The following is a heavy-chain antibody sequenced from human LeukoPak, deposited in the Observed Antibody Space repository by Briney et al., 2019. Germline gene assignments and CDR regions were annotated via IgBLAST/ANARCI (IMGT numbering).Heavy chain of an antibody. V-gene: IGHV1-24*01. Sequence: DSVKVSCKDSGYTLINLSMHWVRQAPGKGLEWMGRSDPHQTNYTQKFKDRLSMTEDTSADTAYMELRSLRSEDTVVYCCATVLYCYVLVVWGKGPTVSVS. CDR2: SDPHQT. D-gene: IGHD2-21*01. J-gene: IGHJ6*03. CDR1: GYTLINLS. CDR3: ATVLYCYVLVV.